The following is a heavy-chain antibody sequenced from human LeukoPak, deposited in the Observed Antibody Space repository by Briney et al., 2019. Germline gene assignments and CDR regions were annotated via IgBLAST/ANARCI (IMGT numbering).Heavy chain of an antibody. J-gene: IGHJ3*02. D-gene: IGHD1-26*01. CDR3: ARSGSYWSAFDI. CDR2: IYSGGST. Sequence: GGSLRLSCAASGFTVSSNYMSWVRQAPGKGLEWVSVIYSGGSTYYADSVKGRFTISRDNSKNTLYLQMNSLRAEDTAVYHCARSGSYWSAFDIWGQGTMVTVSS. V-gene: IGHV3-66*01. CDR1: GFTVSSNY.